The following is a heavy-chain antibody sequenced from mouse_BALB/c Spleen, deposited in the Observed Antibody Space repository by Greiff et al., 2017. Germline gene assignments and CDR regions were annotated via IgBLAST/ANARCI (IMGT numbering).Heavy chain of an antibody. CDR1: GYSITSDYA. J-gene: IGHJ3*01. D-gene: IGHD4-1*01. V-gene: IGHV3-2*02. CDR2: ISYSGST. Sequence: VQLQQSGPGLVKPSQSLSLTCTVTGYSITSDYAWNWIRQFPGNKLEWMGYISYSGSTSYNPSLKSRISITRDTSKNQFFLQLNSVTTEDTATYYCARWAGTGFAYWGQGTLVTVSA. CDR3: ARWAGTGFAY.